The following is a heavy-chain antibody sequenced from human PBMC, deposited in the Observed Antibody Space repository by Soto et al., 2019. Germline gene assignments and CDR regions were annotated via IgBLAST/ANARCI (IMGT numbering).Heavy chain of an antibody. CDR3: ARGSYCYVSSGYYHY. J-gene: IGHJ4*02. V-gene: IGHV4-30-4*01. D-gene: IGHD3-22*01. CDR2: INYSGST. CDR1: GGSISSGDYY. Sequence: QVQLQESGPGLVKPSQTLSLTCTVSGGSISSGDYYWSWIRQRPGKGLEWFGYINYSGSTYYNPSLKSRVTISVDTSKNQFALKLSSVTAADTGVYYCARGSYCYVSSGYYHYWGPGTLVTVFS.